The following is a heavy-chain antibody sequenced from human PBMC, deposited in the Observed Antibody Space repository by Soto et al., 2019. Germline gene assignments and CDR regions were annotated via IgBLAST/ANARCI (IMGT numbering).Heavy chain of an antibody. D-gene: IGHD6-13*01. CDR2: IYPGDSDT. CDR1: GYSFTSYW. J-gene: IGHJ6*02. V-gene: IGHV5-51*01. Sequence: GESLKISCKGSGYSFTSYWIGWVRQMPGKGLEWMGIIYPGDSDTRYSPSFQGQVTISADKSISTAYLQWSSLKASDTAMYYCATRVQDPGKYYYGMDVWGQGTTVTVAS. CDR3: ATRVQDPGKYYYGMDV.